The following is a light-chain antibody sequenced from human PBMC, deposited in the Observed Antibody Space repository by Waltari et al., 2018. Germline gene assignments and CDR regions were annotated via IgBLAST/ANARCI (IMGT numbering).Light chain of an antibody. Sequence: QSALTQPASVSGSPGLSIPISSTGTSSYVGGYNHVPWYQQHPGKAPKLMIYEVSNRPSGVSNRFSGSKSGNTASLTISGLQAEDEADYYCSSYTSSARVFGGGTKLTVL. J-gene: IGLJ3*02. CDR2: EVS. V-gene: IGLV2-14*01. CDR1: SSYVGGYNH. CDR3: SSYTSSARV.